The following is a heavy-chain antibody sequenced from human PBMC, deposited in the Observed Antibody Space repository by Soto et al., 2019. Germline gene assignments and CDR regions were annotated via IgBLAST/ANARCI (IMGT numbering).Heavy chain of an antibody. J-gene: IGHJ4*02. V-gene: IGHV3-9*01. CDR1: GFTFDDYA. CDR3: AKEGSSGWYRAFDY. Sequence: PGGSLRLSCAASGFTFDDYAMHWVRQAPGKGLEWVSGISWNSGSIGYADSVKGRFTISRDNAKNSLYLQMNSLRAEDTALYYCAKEGSSGWYRAFDYWGQGTLVTVSS. CDR2: ISWNSGSI. D-gene: IGHD6-19*01.